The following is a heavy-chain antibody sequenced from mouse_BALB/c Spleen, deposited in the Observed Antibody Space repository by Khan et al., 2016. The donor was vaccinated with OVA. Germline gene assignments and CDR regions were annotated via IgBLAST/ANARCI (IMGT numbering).Heavy chain of an antibody. D-gene: IGHD1-1*01. CDR1: GYTFTDYA. Sequence: VQLQQSGAELVRPGVSVKISCKGSGYTFTDYAMHWVKQSHAESLEWIGVISTYYGDGSYNQKFKGKATMTVEKSSSTAYMELARLTSEDSAIYYCARKYFGTRNAMDYWGQGTSVTVSS. CDR2: ISTYYGDG. CDR3: ARKYFGTRNAMDY. J-gene: IGHJ4*01. V-gene: IGHV1S137*01.